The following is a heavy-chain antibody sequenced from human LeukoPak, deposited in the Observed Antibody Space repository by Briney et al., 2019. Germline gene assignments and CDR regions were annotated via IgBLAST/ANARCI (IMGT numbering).Heavy chain of an antibody. CDR3: ASTISGGSKTGFDY. Sequence: SETLSLTCAVYGGSFSGYYWSWIRQPPGKGLEWIGEINHSGSTNYNPSLKSRVTISVDTSKNQFSLKLSSVTAADTAVYYCASTISGGSKTGFDYWGQGTLVTVSS. CDR2: INHSGST. D-gene: IGHD2-15*01. V-gene: IGHV4-34*01. CDR1: GGSFSGYY. J-gene: IGHJ4*02.